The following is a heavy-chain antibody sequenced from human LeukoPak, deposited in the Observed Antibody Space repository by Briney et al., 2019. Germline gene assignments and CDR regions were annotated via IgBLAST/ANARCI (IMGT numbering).Heavy chain of an antibody. CDR3: ARYSWFGELLWGWFDP. CDR2: IYYSGST. V-gene: IGHV4-59*01. J-gene: IGHJ5*02. D-gene: IGHD3-10*01. CDR1: GGSISSYY. Sequence: PSETLSLTCTVSGGSISSYYWSWIRQPPGKGLEWIGYIYYSGSTNYNPSLKSQVTISVDTSKNQFSLKLSSVTAADTAVYYCARYSWFGELLWGWFDPWGQGTLVTVSS.